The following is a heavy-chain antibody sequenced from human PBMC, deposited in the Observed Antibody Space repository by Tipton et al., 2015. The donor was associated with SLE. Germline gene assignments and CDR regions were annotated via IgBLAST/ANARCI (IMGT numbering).Heavy chain of an antibody. Sequence: RSLRLSCAASGFTFDDFGMHWVRQVPGEGLEWVSGISWNSENRDYADSVKGRFTISRDNAKTSLYLQMDGLRHEDTAVYYCVKDSDLVPGSGYFHRWGQGTLVTVSS. J-gene: IGHJ1*01. CDR3: VKDSDLVPGSGYFHR. V-gene: IGHV3-9*01. CDR2: ISWNSENR. CDR1: GFTFDDFG. D-gene: IGHD2-21*02.